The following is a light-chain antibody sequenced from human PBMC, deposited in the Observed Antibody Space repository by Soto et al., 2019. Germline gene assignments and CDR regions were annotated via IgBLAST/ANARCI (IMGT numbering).Light chain of an antibody. V-gene: IGKV1-5*01. CDR1: QSISSW. CDR3: QQYNGA. Sequence: DTQMTQSPSTLSASVGDRVTITCRASQSISSWLDWYQQKPGKAPKLLIYDAATLESGVPSRFSGSGSGTEFTLTISNLQPDDFATYYCQQYNGAFGQGTKVEIK. J-gene: IGKJ1*01. CDR2: DAA.